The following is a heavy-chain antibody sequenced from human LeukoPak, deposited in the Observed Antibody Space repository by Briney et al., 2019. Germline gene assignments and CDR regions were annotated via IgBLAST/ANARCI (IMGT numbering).Heavy chain of an antibody. V-gene: IGHV1-46*01. CDR1: GYTFTSYY. J-gene: IGHJ6*03. D-gene: IGHD3-10*01. Sequence: ASVKVSCKASGYTFTSYYMHWVRQAPGQGLEWMGIINPSGGSTSYAQKFQGRVTMTRDTSTSTAYMELRSLRSDDTTVYYCARDRYTMVLADYMDVWGKGTTVTVSS. CDR2: INPSGGST. CDR3: ARDRYTMVLADYMDV.